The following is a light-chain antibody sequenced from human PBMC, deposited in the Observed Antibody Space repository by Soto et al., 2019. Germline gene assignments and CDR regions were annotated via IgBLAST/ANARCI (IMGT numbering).Light chain of an antibody. Sequence: EIVLTQSPGTLSLSPGERATLSCRASRSVYSNYLAWYQQKPGQAPRLLIYAASSRATGIPDRFSGSGSGTDFTLTISRLETEDFAVYYCQQYGPPPRTFGQGTKVEMK. J-gene: IGKJ1*01. V-gene: IGKV3-20*01. CDR1: RSVYSNY. CDR3: QQYGPPPRT. CDR2: AAS.